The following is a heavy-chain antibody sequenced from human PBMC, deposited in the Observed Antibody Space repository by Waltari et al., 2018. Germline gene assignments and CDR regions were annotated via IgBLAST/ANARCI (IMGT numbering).Heavy chain of an antibody. Sequence: QVQLQQSGPGLVKPSQTLSLTCAISGDSVSSNSADWNWNRQSPSRGLEWLGRTYYRSKWYNDYAVSLKNLITIKQDTSKNQFSLQLNSVTPEDTAVYYCASYDFWSGYPLYHYYYMDVRGKGTTVTVSS. J-gene: IGHJ6*03. D-gene: IGHD3-3*01. CDR2: TYYRSKWYN. CDR3: ASYDFWSGYPLYHYYYMDV. CDR1: GDSVSSNSAD. V-gene: IGHV6-1*03.